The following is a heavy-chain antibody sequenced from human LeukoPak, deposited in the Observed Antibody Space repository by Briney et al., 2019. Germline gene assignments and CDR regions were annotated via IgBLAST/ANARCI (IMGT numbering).Heavy chain of an antibody. CDR2: ISAYNGDT. CDR1: GYIFASYG. CDR3: ARDTALIITPGGPDY. Sequence: SVKVSCKASGYIFASYGISWVRQAPGQGLEWMGWISAYNGDTKYAQNLQGRVTLTTDTSTGTAYMELRSLTSDDTALYYCARDTALIITPGGPDYWGRGTLITVSS. V-gene: IGHV1-18*01. D-gene: IGHD3-10*01. J-gene: IGHJ4*02.